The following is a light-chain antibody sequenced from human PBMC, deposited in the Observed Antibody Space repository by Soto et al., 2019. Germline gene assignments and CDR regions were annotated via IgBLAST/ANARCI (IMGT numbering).Light chain of an antibody. J-gene: IGLJ1*01. Sequence: QSVLTQPASVSGSPGQSITISCTGTSSDVGGYNYVSWCQQEPGKAPKLMICDVSNRPSGVSNRFSGSKPGNTASLTISGLQAEDEADYYCSSYTSGTTFVFGTGTKVTVL. CDR3: SSYTSGTTFV. V-gene: IGLV2-14*01. CDR1: SSDVGGYNY. CDR2: DVS.